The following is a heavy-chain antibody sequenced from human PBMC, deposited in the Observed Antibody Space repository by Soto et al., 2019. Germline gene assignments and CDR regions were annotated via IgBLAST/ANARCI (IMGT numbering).Heavy chain of an antibody. J-gene: IGHJ3*02. CDR3: ARERRGASGYYGDDAFDI. CDR2: INPNSGGT. D-gene: IGHD3-22*01. CDR1: GHTFAGYY. V-gene: IGHV1-2*04. Sequence: ASGNVSCKASGHTFAGYYMHWVRQAPGQGLEWMGWINPNSGGTNYAQKFQGWVTMTRDTSISTAYMELSRLRSDDTAVYYCARERRGASGYYGDDAFDIWGQGTMVTVSS.